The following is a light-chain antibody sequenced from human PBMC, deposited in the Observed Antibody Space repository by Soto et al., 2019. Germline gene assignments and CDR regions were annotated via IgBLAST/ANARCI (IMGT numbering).Light chain of an antibody. J-gene: IGKJ1*01. V-gene: IGKV3-15*01. CDR3: QQYNNWPPDRT. CDR2: GAS. CDR1: QSVGSN. Sequence: EIVMTQSPATLSVSPGERATLSCRASQSVGSNLAWYQQKPGQAPRLLIYGASTRATGIPARFSGSGCGTEFTLTISSLQSEDFAIYFCQQYNNWPPDRTFGQGTKVESK.